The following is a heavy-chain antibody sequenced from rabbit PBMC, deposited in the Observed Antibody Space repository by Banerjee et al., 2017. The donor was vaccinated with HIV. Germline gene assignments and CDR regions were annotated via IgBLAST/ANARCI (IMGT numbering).Heavy chain of an antibody. Sequence: QEQLVESGGGLVQPGGSLKLSCKASGFDFSSYGVNWVRQAPGKGVEWIGYITYGGSAYYASWVKGRFTISRDNAQNTVSLQLNSLTAADTATYFCARVRDYTTGWGVGNYFYLWGPGTLVTVS. CDR3: ARVRDYTTGWGVGNYFYL. D-gene: IGHD4-1*01. CDR1: GFDFSSYG. V-gene: IGHV1S47*01. CDR2: ITYGGSA. J-gene: IGHJ4*01.